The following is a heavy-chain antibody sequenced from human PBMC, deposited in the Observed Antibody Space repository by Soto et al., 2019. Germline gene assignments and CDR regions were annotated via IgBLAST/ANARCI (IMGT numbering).Heavy chain of an antibody. V-gene: IGHV4-59*08. D-gene: IGHD3-10*01. CDR1: GGSISSYY. J-gene: IGHJ6*03. CDR3: ARHVITMVRGVIFFDYYMDV. CDR2: IYYSGST. Sequence: SETLSLTCTVSGGSISSYYWSWIRQPPGKGLEWIGYIYYSGSTNYNPSLKSRVTISVDTSKNQFSLKLSSVTAADTAVYYCARHVITMVRGVIFFDYYMDVWGKRTTVTVSS.